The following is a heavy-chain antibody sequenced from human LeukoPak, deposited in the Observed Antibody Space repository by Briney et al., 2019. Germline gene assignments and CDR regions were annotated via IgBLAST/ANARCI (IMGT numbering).Heavy chain of an antibody. CDR1: GFTFSSYS. V-gene: IGHV3-21*01. CDR2: ISSSSSYI. D-gene: IGHD2-8*01. J-gene: IGHJ3*02. CDR3: AGDQSIVLMVYARVAFDI. Sequence: GGSLRLSCAASGFTFSSYSMNWVRQAPGKGLEWVSSISSSSSYIYYADSVKGRFTISRDNAKNSLYLQMNSLRAEDTAVYYCAGDQSIVLMVYARVAFDIWGQGTMVTVSS.